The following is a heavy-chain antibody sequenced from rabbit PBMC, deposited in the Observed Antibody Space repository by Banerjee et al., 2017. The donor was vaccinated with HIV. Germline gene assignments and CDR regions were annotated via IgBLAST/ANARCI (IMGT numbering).Heavy chain of an antibody. CDR1: GFSFSSGYD. V-gene: IGHV1S40*01. Sequence: QSLEESGGGLVKPGASLTLTCTASGFSFSSGYDMCWVRQAPGKGLEWIGCTDAGSSGSTYYASWAKGRFTISKTSSTTVTLQMTSLTAADTATYFCARDPYYTDDYFGYNLGGFNLWGPGTLVTVS. CDR3: ARDPYYTDDYFGYNLGGFNL. J-gene: IGHJ4*01. CDR2: TDAGSSGST. D-gene: IGHD6-1*01.